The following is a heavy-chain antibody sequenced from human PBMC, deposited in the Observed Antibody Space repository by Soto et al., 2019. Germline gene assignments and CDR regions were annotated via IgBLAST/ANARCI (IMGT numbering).Heavy chain of an antibody. V-gene: IGHV3-21*01. Sequence: EVQLVESGGGLVKPGGSLRLSCAASGFIFSSYSMNWVRQAPGKGLAWFSSISSTGSFIYYADSLKGRFNISRDNTKNSLYLQMNSLSAEDTAVYYCARDSSSDYGSGKDGFDYWGQGILVTVSS. D-gene: IGHD3-10*01. J-gene: IGHJ4*02. CDR3: ARDSSSDYGSGKDGFDY. CDR1: GFIFSSYS. CDR2: ISSTGSFI.